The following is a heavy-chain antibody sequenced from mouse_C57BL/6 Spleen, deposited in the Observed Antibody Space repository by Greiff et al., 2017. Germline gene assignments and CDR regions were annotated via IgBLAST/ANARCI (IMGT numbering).Heavy chain of an antibody. CDR2: IDPSDSYT. Sequence: QVQLQQPGAELVKPGASVKLSCKASGYTFTSYWMQWVKQRPGQGLEWIGEIDPSDSYTNYNQKFKGKATLTVDTSSSTAYMQLSSLTSEDSAVDYCARSITTIPPFDYWGQGTTLTVSS. CDR1: GYTFTSYW. CDR3: ARSITTIPPFDY. D-gene: IGHD1-1*01. V-gene: IGHV1-50*01. J-gene: IGHJ2*01.